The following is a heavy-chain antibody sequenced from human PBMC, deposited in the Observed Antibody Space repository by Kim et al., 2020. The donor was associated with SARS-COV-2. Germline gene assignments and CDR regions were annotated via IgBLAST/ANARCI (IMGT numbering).Heavy chain of an antibody. CDR1: GFTFSSYA. Sequence: GGSLRLSCAASGFTFSSYAMHWVRQAPGKGLEWVAVISYDGSNKYYADSVKGRFTISRDNSKNTLYLQMNSLRAEDTAVYYCARPRITMVRGVIGYWGQG. CDR2: ISYDGSNK. J-gene: IGHJ4*02. V-gene: IGHV3-30*04. D-gene: IGHD3-10*01. CDR3: ARPRITMVRGVIGY.